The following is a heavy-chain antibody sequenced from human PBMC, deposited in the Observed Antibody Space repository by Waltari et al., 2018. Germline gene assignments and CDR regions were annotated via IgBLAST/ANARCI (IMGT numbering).Heavy chain of an antibody. J-gene: IGHJ4*02. V-gene: IGHV3-53*01. Sequence: EVQLVEPGGGLIQPGESLSLSCSPSGLNVERNHMYGVRQAPGKGLEWVSVFYRDGNTYYTDAVKGRFTISRDDSKNTLYLQMNSLRAEDTAVYYCAGGHFDYWGQGILVTVSS. CDR2: FYRDGNT. CDR3: AGGHFDY. CDR1: GLNVERNH. D-gene: IGHD3-16*01.